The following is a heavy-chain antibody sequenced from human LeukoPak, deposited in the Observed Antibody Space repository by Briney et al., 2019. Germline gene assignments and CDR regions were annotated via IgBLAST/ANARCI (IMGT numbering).Heavy chain of an antibody. CDR2: INPNSGGT. J-gene: IGHJ4*02. CDR1: GYTFTGYY. V-gene: IGHV1-2*02. D-gene: IGHD6-13*01. CDR3: ARGGEVTAAGVIDY. Sequence: GASVKVSCKASGYTFTGYYMHWVRQAPGQGLEWMGWINPNSGGTNYAQKFQGRVTITRDTSASTAYMELSSLRSEDTAVYYCARGGEVTAAGVIDYWGQGTLVTVSS.